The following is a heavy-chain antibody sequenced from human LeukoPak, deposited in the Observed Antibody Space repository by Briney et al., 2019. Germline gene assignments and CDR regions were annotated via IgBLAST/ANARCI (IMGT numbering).Heavy chain of an antibody. CDR3: ARDPVAAAGSFDY. CDR1: GFTFSSYA. D-gene: IGHD6-13*01. J-gene: IGHJ4*02. CDR2: ISYDGSNK. V-gene: IGHV3-30-3*01. Sequence: GGSLRLSCAASGFTFSSYAMHWVRQAPGKGLEWVAVISYDGSNKYYADSVKGRFTISRDNSKNTLYLQMNSLRAEDTAVYYCARDPVAAAGSFDYWGQGTLVTVSS.